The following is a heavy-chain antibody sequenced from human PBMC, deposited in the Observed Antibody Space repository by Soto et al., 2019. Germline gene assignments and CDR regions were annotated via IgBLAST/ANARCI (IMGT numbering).Heavy chain of an antibody. J-gene: IGHJ6*02. V-gene: IGHV3-33*01. CDR1: GFTFSSYG. CDR2: IWYDGSNK. D-gene: IGHD3-3*01. Sequence: QVQLVESGGGVVQPGRSLRLSCAASGFTFSSYGMHWVRQAPGKGLEWVAVIWYDGSNKYYADSVKGRFTISRDNSKNTLYLQMNSLRAEDTAVYYCARVRYYDFWSGYYKDYYYGMDVWVQGTTVTVSS. CDR3: ARVRYYDFWSGYYKDYYYGMDV.